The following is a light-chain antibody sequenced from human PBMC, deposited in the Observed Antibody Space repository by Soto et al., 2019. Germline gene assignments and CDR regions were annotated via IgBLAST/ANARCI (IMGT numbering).Light chain of an antibody. CDR3: SSYAGSDNPYV. V-gene: IGLV2-8*01. Sequence: QSVLTQPPSASGSPGQSVTISCTGTSGHVGGYDYVSWYQQHPGKAPKLMIYEVTKRPLGVPDRFSGSKSGNTASLTVSGLQAEDEADYYCSSYAGSDNPYVFGTGTKVTVL. CDR1: SGHVGGYDY. CDR2: EVT. J-gene: IGLJ1*01.